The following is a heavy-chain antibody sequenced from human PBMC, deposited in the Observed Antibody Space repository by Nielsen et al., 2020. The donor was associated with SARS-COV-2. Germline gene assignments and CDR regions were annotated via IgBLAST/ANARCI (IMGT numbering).Heavy chain of an antibody. CDR2: VYHTGGT. CDR3: ARQNPLFSTSRPVDW. D-gene: IGHD6-6*01. J-gene: IGHJ4*02. CDR1: GGSISTNAW. Sequence: SETLSLTCAVSGGSISTNAWWTWVRQAPGKGLEWIGEVYHTGGTNYNPSLKSRVTLSVDKSKNQFSLELRSVTAADTAIYYCARQNPLFSTSRPVDWWGQGTLVTVSS. V-gene: IGHV4-4*02.